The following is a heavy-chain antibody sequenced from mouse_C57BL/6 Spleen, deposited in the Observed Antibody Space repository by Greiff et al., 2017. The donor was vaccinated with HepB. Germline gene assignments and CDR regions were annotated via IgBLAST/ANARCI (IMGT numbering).Heavy chain of an antibody. Sequence: VQLKESGPGLVKPSQSLSLTCSVTGYSITSGYYWNWIRQFPGNKLEWMGYISYDGSNNYNPSLKNRISITRDTSKNQFFLKLNSVTTEDTATYYCARDPLTGYAMDYWGQGTSVTVSS. D-gene: IGHD1-1*01. J-gene: IGHJ4*01. CDR2: ISYDGSN. CDR3: ARDPLTGYAMDY. V-gene: IGHV3-6*01. CDR1: GYSITSGYY.